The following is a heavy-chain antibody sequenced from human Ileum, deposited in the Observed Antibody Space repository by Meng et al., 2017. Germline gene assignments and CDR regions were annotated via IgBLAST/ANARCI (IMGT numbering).Heavy chain of an antibody. CDR1: AFTFSNAW. V-gene: IGHV3-15*01. CDR2: IKSKTDGATT. Sequence: GGSLRLSCAASAFTFSNAWMSWVRQAPGKGLEWVGRIKSKTDGATTDYAAPVKGRFTISRDDSKNTLFLQMNSLKTEDTAVYYCTTGYRSGWKGEIDYWGQGTLVTVSS. D-gene: IGHD6-19*01. J-gene: IGHJ4*02. CDR3: TTGYRSGWKGEIDY.